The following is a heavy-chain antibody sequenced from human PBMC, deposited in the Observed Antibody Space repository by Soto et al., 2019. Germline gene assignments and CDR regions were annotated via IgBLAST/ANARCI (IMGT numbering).Heavy chain of an antibody. D-gene: IGHD4-17*01. Sequence: GGSLRLSCAASGFTFSDYGMHWVRQAPGKGLEWVAVIWYDGSDKYYADSVKGRFTISRDNSKNTLYLQMNSLRAEDTAVYYCSKDEHPVTPYGMDFWGQGTTVTVAS. CDR2: IWYDGSDK. J-gene: IGHJ6*02. V-gene: IGHV3-30*02. CDR1: GFTFSDYG. CDR3: SKDEHPVTPYGMDF.